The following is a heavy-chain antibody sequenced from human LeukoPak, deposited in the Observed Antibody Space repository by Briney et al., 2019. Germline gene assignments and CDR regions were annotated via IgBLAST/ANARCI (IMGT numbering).Heavy chain of an antibody. J-gene: IGHJ4*02. Sequence: GGSLRLSCAASGFTFNGFAMSWVRQAPGKGLEWVAIVGISNSVTYYADSVKGRFTISRDNSKNTMWLQMNGLRAEDTAVYYCARGGGYDPFDYWGQGTLVTVSS. CDR3: ARGGGYDPFDY. CDR2: VGISNSVT. CDR1: GFTFNGFA. V-gene: IGHV3-23*01. D-gene: IGHD3-3*01.